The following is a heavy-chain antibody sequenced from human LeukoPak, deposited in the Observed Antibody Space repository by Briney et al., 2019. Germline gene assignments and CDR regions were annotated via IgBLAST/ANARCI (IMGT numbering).Heavy chain of an antibody. D-gene: IGHD1-7*01. V-gene: IGHV1-18*04. Sequence: ASVKVSCKASGYTFTSYYMHWVRQAPGQGLEWMGWISAYNGNTNYAQKLQGRVTMTTDTSTSTAYVELRSLRSDDTAVYYCARGGTNWNYDYWGQGTLVTVSS. CDR1: GYTFTSYY. J-gene: IGHJ4*02. CDR2: ISAYNGNT. CDR3: ARGGTNWNYDY.